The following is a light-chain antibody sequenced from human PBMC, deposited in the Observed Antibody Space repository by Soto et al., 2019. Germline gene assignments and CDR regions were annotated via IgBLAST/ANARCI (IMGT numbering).Light chain of an antibody. Sequence: DIQMTQSPSSLSASIGDRVIITCRASQSINYYLNRYQQQPGKAPKLLVSTAASLRSGVPSRFSGSASGTDFALTISSLQPEDFATYYCQQSFTTPYTFGQGTKLEI. V-gene: IGKV1-39*01. J-gene: IGKJ2*01. CDR2: TAA. CDR3: QQSFTTPYT. CDR1: QSINYY.